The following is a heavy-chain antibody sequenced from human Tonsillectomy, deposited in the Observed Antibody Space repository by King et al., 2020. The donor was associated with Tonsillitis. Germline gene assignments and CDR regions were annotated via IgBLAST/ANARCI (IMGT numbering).Heavy chain of an antibody. J-gene: IGHJ4*02. D-gene: IGHD6-13*01. CDR1: GGTFSSYA. V-gene: IGHV1-69*01. CDR3: AGFSGGGRCSSWTVYYFDY. Sequence: VQLVQSGAEVKKPGSSVKVSCKASGGTFSSYAISWVRQAPGQGLEWMGGIIPIFGTANYAQKFQGRVTITADESTSTAYMELSSLRSEETAVYYCAGFSGGGRCSSWTVYYFDYWGQGTLVTVSS. CDR2: IIPIFGTA.